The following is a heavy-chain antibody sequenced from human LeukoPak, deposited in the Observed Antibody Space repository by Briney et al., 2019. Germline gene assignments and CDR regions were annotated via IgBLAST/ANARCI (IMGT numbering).Heavy chain of an antibody. V-gene: IGHV4-34*01. CDR3: ARIASGATT. CDR2: INHSGST. CDR1: GGSFSGYY. J-gene: IGHJ4*01. Sequence: KPSETLSLTCAVYGGSFSGYYWSWIRQPPGKGLEWIGEINHSGSTNYNPSLKSQVTISVDTSKNQFSLKLTSVTAADTAVYYCARIASGATTWGQGTLVTVSS. D-gene: IGHD4-17*01.